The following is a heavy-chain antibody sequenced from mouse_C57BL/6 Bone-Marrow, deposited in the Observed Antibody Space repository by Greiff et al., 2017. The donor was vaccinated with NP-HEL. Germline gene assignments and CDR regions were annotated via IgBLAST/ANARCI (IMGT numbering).Heavy chain of an antibody. V-gene: IGHV1-81*01. CDR2: IYPRSGNT. J-gene: IGHJ1*03. D-gene: IGHD1-1*01. CDR1: GYTFTSYG. Sequence: QVQLQQSGAELARPGASVKLSCKASGYTFTSYGISWVKQRTGQGLEWIGEIYPRSGNTYYNEKFKGKATLTADKSSSTAYMELRSLTSEDSAVYFCARLITTVVDWYFDVWGTGTTVTGSS. CDR3: ARLITTVVDWYFDV.